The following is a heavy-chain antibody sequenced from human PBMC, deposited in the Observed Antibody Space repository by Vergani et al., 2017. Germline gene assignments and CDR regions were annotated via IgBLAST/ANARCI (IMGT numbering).Heavy chain of an antibody. CDR2: IYYSGSN. CDR3: ARHSTVEWLVKLGWIDP. J-gene: IGHJ5*02. D-gene: IGHD6-19*01. V-gene: IGHV4-39*01. Sequence: QLQLQESGPGLVKPSATLSLTCGVSGASIRSSNYYWGWIRQPPGKGLEWIASIYYSGSNYYNSSLKSRLTISVDTSKNQSSQKLSAETAADTAVYFCARHSTVEWLVKLGWIDPWGQGILVTVSS. CDR1: GASIRSSNYY.